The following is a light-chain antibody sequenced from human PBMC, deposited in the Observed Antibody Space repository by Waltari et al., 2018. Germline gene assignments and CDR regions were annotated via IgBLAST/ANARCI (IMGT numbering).Light chain of an antibody. CDR1: SSNIGRNS. J-gene: IGLJ3*02. V-gene: IGLV1-44*01. CDR3: AAWDNSLNGV. CDR2: NNH. Sequence: SVLPQPPSASGPPGQRVPISCSGTSSNIGRNSVNWYQQAPGTAPTLLIYNNHKRPVGVPYLFAGSKSGTSASLDISGLQSEDEADYYCAAWDNSLNGVFGGGTKLTVL.